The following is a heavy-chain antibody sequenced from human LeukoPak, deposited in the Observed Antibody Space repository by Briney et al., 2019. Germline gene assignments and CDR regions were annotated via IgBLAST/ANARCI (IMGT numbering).Heavy chain of an antibody. CDR2: TIPIFGTA. D-gene: IGHD5-18*01. CDR1: GGTFSSDA. Sequence: GSSVKVSCKASGGTFSSDAISWVRQAPGQGLEWMGWTIPIFGTANYAQKFQGRVTITADESTSTAYMELSSLRSEDTAVYYCTRDQQPYYSNSMDGRGKGTAVTVSS. V-gene: IGHV1-69*01. J-gene: IGHJ6*04. CDR3: TRDQQPYYSNSMDG.